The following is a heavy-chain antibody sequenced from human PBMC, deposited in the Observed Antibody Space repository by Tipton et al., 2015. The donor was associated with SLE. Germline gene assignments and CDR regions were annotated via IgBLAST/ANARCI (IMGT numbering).Heavy chain of an antibody. Sequence: SLRLSCTASGFSFGSYTMTWVRQAPGKGLEWVSSISSSSSYVYYADSVKGRFTVSRDNAKNSLYLQLNSLRAEDTAVYYCAKVNRTNMVTSFDYWGQGTLVTVSS. J-gene: IGHJ4*02. D-gene: IGHD5-18*01. CDR2: ISSSSSYV. CDR3: AKVNRTNMVTSFDY. V-gene: IGHV3-21*01. CDR1: GFSFGSYT.